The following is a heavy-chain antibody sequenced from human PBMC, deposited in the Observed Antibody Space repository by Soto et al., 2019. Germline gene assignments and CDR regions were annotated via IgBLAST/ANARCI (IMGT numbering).Heavy chain of an antibody. CDR3: ARASRVIVALDY. Sequence: EVQLVESGGGLVQPGGSQRLSCAASGFSISDHYMDWVRQAPGKGLEWVGRSRTKGNSYSTEYAASVKGRFSISRDDSLNSLYLKMNSLKTEDTARYYCARASRVIVALDYWGQGTLVTVSS. J-gene: IGHJ4*02. CDR2: SRTKGNSYST. CDR1: GFSISDHY. D-gene: IGHD5-12*01. V-gene: IGHV3-72*01.